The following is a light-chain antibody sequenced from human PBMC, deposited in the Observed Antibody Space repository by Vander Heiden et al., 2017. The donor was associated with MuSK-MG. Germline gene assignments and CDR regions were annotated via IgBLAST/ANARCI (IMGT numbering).Light chain of an antibody. CDR1: QGISSY. CDR2: AAS. J-gene: IGKJ3*01. Sequence: DIQLTQSPSFLSASVGDRVTITCRASQGISSYLAWYQQKPGKAPKLLIYAASTLQSGVPSRFSGSGSGTEFTLTISSLHPEDFTTYYCQGLNGYRFTFGPGTKVDIK. CDR3: QGLNGYRFT. V-gene: IGKV1-9*01.